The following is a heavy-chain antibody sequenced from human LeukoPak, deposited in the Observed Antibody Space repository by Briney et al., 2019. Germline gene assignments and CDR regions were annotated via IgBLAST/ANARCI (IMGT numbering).Heavy chain of an antibody. J-gene: IGHJ6*03. Sequence: PGGSLRLSCAASGFTFSSYGMHWVRQAPGKGLEWVAFIRYDGSNKYYADSVKGRFTISRDNSKNTLYLQMNSLRAEDTAVYYCAKELVGFPLYYYYYMDVWGKGTTVTVSS. CDR3: AKELVGFPLYYYYYMDV. V-gene: IGHV3-30*02. CDR2: IRYDGSNK. CDR1: GFTFSSYG. D-gene: IGHD2-15*01.